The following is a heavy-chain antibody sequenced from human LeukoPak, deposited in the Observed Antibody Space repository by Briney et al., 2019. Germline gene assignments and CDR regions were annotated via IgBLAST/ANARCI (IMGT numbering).Heavy chain of an antibody. CDR2: IKQEGGET. CDR3: AREDRSCYYH. CDR1: EFTFSNYW. J-gene: IGHJ4*02. V-gene: IGHV3-7*03. D-gene: IGHD2-15*01. Sequence: GGSLRLSCVASEFTFSNYWMAWLPQAPGKGLEWVASIKQEGGETFYVDSVRGRFSISRDNAKNSLYLQMNSLRPDDTAVYYCAREDRSCYYHWGQGTLVTVSS.